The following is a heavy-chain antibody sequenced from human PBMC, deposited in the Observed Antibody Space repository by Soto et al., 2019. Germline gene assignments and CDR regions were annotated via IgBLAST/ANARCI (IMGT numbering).Heavy chain of an antibody. CDR3: LSNYDFWSGHYRDDY. D-gene: IGHD3-3*01. CDR1: GGSISSSSYY. Sequence: QLQLQASGPGLVKPSETLSLTCTVSGGSISSSSYYWGWIRQPPGKGLEWIGSIYYSGSTYYNPSLKSRVTISVDTSKNQFSLKLSSVTAADTAVYYCLSNYDFWSGHYRDDYWGQGTLVTVAS. J-gene: IGHJ4*02. CDR2: IYYSGST. V-gene: IGHV4-39*01.